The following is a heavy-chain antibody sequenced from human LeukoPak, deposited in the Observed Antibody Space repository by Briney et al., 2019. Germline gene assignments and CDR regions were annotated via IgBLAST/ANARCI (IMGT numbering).Heavy chain of an antibody. CDR2: IYYSGST. CDR1: GGSISSYY. Sequence: PSETLSLTCTVSGGSISSYYWSWIRQPPGKGLEWIGYIYYSGSTNYNPSLKSRVTISVDTSKNQFSLKLSSVTAADTAVYYCAAVPRRTTVTTGKDYWGQGTLVTVSS. CDR3: AAVPRRTTVTTGKDY. D-gene: IGHD4-17*01. V-gene: IGHV4-59*01. J-gene: IGHJ4*02.